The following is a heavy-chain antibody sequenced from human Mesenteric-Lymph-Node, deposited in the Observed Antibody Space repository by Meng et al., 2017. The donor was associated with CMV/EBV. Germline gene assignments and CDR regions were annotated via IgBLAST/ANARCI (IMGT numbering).Heavy chain of an antibody. CDR1: GFTFSDYY. CDR3: ARDCLVAGIYYYYGMDV. V-gene: IGHV3-11*04. J-gene: IGHJ6*02. CDR2: ISSSGSTI. Sequence: GESLKISCAASGFTFSDYYMSWIRQAPGKGLEWVSYISSSGSTIYYADSVKGRFTISRDNAKNSLYLQMNSLRAEDTAVYYCARDCLVAGIYYYYGMDVWGQGTTVTVSS. D-gene: IGHD6-19*01.